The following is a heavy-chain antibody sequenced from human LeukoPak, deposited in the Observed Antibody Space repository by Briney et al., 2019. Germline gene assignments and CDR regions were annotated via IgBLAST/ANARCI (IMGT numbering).Heavy chain of an antibody. J-gene: IGHJ4*02. Sequence: GGSLRLSCAASGFTLSSYAMSWVRQAPGKGLEWVAYISASGGGTYYADSVKGRFTISRDTSKNTLYLQMNSLRAEDRAVYYCAPLAATSDYWGQGTPVTVSS. CDR2: ISASGGGT. V-gene: IGHV3-23*01. CDR1: GFTLSSYA. D-gene: IGHD6-25*01. CDR3: APLAATSDY.